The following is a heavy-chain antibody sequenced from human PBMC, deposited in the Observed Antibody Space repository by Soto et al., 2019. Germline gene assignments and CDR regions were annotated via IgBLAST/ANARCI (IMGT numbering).Heavy chain of an antibody. D-gene: IGHD3-22*01. CDR3: ARSAYYYDSSGYHFDY. J-gene: IGHJ4*02. CDR1: GGTFSSYA. Sequence: ASVKVSCKASGGTFSSYAISWVRQAPGQGLEWMGGIIPIFGTANYAQKFQGRVTITADESTSTAYVELSSLRSEDTAVYYCARSAYYYDSSGYHFDYWGQGTLVTVSS. CDR2: IIPIFGTA. V-gene: IGHV1-69*13.